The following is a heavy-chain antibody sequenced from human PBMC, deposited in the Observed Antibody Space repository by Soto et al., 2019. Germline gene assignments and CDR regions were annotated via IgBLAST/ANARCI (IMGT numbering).Heavy chain of an antibody. Sequence: GSLRLSCAASGFTFSSYGMHWVRQAPGKGLEWVAVIWYDGSNKYYADSVKGRFTISRDNSKNTLYLQMNSLRAEDTAVYYCARGDYDSSGYNWLDPWGQGTLVTVSS. CDR3: ARGDYDSSGYNWLDP. D-gene: IGHD3-22*01. CDR1: GFTFSSYG. CDR2: IWYDGSNK. V-gene: IGHV3-33*01. J-gene: IGHJ5*02.